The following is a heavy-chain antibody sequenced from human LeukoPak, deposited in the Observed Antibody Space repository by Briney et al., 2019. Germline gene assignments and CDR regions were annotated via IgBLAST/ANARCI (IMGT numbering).Heavy chain of an antibody. CDR1: GFTFSSNW. J-gene: IGHJ4*02. CDR3: AREGTAMVSFDY. Sequence: GGSLRLSSAASGFTFSSNWRNWVRQAPGKGREWVSYISSGGNTIYYAVSVKGRFTICRDKAKNSLYMQMNSLRAEDTAVYYCAREGTAMVSFDYWGQGTLVTVSS. CDR2: ISSGGNTI. D-gene: IGHD5-18*01. V-gene: IGHV3-48*01.